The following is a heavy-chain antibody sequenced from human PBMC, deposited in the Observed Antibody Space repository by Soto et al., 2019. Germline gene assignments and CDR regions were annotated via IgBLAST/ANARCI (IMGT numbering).Heavy chain of an antibody. J-gene: IGHJ6*02. V-gene: IGHV3-21*01. CDR2: ISSSSSYI. CDR1: GFTFSSYS. D-gene: IGHD1-1*01. CDR3: ARDTPRPWSLSGGYYYYGMDV. Sequence: GGSLRLSCAASGFTFSSYSMNWVRQAPGKGLEWVSSISSSSSYIYYADSVKGRFTISRDNAKNSLYLQMNSLRAEDTAVYYCARDTPRPWSLSGGYYYYGMDVWGQGTTVTVSS.